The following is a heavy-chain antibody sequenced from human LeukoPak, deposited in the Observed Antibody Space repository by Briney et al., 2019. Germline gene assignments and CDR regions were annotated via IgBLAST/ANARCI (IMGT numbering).Heavy chain of an antibody. Sequence: ASVKVSCKASGYTFTSYYMHWVRQAPGQGLEWMGWMHPNGGGTSYAQKFQGRVTMTRDTSISTAFMELSRLRSDDTAVYYCFAYDSDTSLDYWGQGTLVSVSS. J-gene: IGHJ4*02. CDR3: FAYDSDTSLDY. V-gene: IGHV1-2*02. CDR1: GYTFTSYY. CDR2: MHPNGGGT. D-gene: IGHD3-22*01.